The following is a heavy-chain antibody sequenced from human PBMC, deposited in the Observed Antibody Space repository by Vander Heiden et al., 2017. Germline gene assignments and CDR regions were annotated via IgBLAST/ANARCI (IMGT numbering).Heavy chain of an antibody. D-gene: IGHD3-10*01. CDR2: ISSSSSYI. CDR1: GFTFSSYS. V-gene: IGHV3-21*01. CDR3: ARVLLWFGARYGMDV. Sequence: EVQLVESGGGLVKPGGSLRLSCAASGFTFSSYSMTWVRQAPGKGLEWVSSISSSSSYIYYADSVKGRFTISRDNAKNSLYLQMNSLRAEDTAVYYCARVLLWFGARYGMDVWGQGTTVTVSS. J-gene: IGHJ6*02.